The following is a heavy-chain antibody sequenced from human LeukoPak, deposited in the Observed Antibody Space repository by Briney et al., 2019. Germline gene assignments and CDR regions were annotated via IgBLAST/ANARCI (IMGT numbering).Heavy chain of an antibody. Sequence: ASVKVSCKASGYIFTSYYIHWVRQAPGQGLEWMGIINPSGGSTIYPQKFQGRVSMTRDTSTSTVYMELSSLRSEDTAVYYCARVPFLLSGFWDYWGQGTLVTASS. CDR3: ARVPFLLSGFWDY. CDR1: GYIFTSYY. CDR2: INPSGGST. V-gene: IGHV1-46*01. D-gene: IGHD6-25*01. J-gene: IGHJ4*02.